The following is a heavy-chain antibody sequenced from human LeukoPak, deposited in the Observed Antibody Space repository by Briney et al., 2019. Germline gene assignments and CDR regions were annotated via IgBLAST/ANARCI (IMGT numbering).Heavy chain of an antibody. CDR2: ISAYNGNT. Sequence: ASVKVSCKASGGTFSSYAISWVRQAPGQGLEWMGWISAYNGNTNYAQKLQGRVTMTTDTSTSTAYMELRSLRSDDTAVYYCARSIAAIIARDNWFDPWGQGTLVTVSS. V-gene: IGHV1-18*01. CDR1: GGTFSSYA. CDR3: ARSIAAIIARDNWFDP. J-gene: IGHJ5*02. D-gene: IGHD6-13*01.